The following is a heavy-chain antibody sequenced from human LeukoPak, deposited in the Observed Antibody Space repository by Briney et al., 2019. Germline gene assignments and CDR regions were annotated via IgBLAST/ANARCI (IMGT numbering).Heavy chain of an antibody. CDR1: GFTFGSYA. CDR2: IDASGGST. Sequence: GGSLRLSCAASGFTFGSYAMTWVRQAPGKGLEWVSSIDASGGSTYYADSVKGRFTISRDNSKNTLYLQMNSLRAEDTAVYYCAKVQQGTFDYWGQGTLVTVSS. CDR3: AKVQQGTFDY. D-gene: IGHD6-13*01. J-gene: IGHJ4*02. V-gene: IGHV3-23*01.